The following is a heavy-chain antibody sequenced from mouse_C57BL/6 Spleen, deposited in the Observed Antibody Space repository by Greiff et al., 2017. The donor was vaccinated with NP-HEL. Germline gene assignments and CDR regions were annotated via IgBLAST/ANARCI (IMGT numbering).Heavy chain of an antibody. CDR2: ISGGGGNT. V-gene: IGHV5-9*01. D-gene: IGHD2-10*01. CDR1: GFTFSSYT. CDR3: ARGAYYGRDYYAMDY. J-gene: IGHJ4*01. Sequence: EVQLVESGGGLVKPGGSLKLSCAASGFTFSSYTMSWVRQTPEKRLEWVATISGGGGNTYYPDSVKGRFTISRDNAKNTLYLQMSSLRSEDTALYYCARGAYYGRDYYAMDYWGQGTSVTVSS.